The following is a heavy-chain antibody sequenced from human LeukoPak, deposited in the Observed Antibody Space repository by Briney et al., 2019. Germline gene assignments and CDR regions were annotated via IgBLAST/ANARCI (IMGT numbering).Heavy chain of an antibody. Sequence: PSETLSLTCTVSGGSIISSSYYWGWLRPPPGKGLEWIGSIYYSGSTYYNPSLKSRVTISVDTSKNQFSLKLRSVTAADTAVYYCARRDSSGVVPRWDYWGQGTLVTVSS. V-gene: IGHV4-39*01. CDR3: ARRDSSGVVPRWDY. CDR1: GGSIISSSYY. D-gene: IGHD6-25*01. CDR2: IYYSGST. J-gene: IGHJ4*02.